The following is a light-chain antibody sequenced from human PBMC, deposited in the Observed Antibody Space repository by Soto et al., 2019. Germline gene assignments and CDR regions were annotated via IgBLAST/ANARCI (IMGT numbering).Light chain of an antibody. J-gene: IGKJ4*01. Sequence: QMFLSPSSVYAYVQDRFTITCLVSQDISNYLKWYQQKPVRAPKLQIYDTANLETWVPSMFSGSGSGTDFTFSISSLQPEDIGTYYCQQYDNLHPLTFGGGTKVDIK. V-gene: IGKV1-33*01. CDR1: QDISNY. CDR2: DTA. CDR3: QQYDNLHPLT.